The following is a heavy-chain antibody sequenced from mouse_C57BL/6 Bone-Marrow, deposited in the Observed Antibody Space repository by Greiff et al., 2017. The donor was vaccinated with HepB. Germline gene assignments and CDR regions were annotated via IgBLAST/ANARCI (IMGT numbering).Heavy chain of an antibody. V-gene: IGHV1-22*01. CDR2: INPNNGGT. D-gene: IGHD1-1*01. Sequence: EVKLMESGPELVKPGASVKMSCKASGYTFTDYNMHWVKQSHGKSLEWIGYINPNNGGTSYNQKFKGKATLTVNKSSSTAYMELRSLTSEDSAVYYCARENGSSYEGAMDYWGQGTSVTVSS. J-gene: IGHJ4*01. CDR1: GYTFTDYN. CDR3: ARENGSSYEGAMDY.